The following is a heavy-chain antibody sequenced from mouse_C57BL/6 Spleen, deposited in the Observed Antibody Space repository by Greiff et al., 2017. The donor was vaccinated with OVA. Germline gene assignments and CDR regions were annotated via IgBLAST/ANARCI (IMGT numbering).Heavy chain of an antibody. CDR1: GYTFTGYW. CDR3: ASRLGLYYFDD. V-gene: IGHV1-9*01. CDR2: ILPGSGST. Sequence: QVQLKQSGAELMKPGASVKLSCKATGYTFTGYWIEWVKQRPGHGLEWIGEILPGSGSTNYNEKFKGKATFTADTSSNTAYMQLISLTTEATAISDSASRLGLYYFDDWGPGTTLTVSS. D-gene: IGHD3-2*02. J-gene: IGHJ2*01.